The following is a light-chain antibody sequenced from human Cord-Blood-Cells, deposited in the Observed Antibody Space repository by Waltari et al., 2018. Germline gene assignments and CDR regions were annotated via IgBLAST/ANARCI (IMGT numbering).Light chain of an antibody. V-gene: IGLV2-14*01. Sequence: QSALTQPASVSGSPGQSITISCTGTSSDAGGYNYVSWSQQHPGRAPKLLIYDVSKQPSVVSNRFSGSKSGNTASLTISGLQAEDEADYYCSSYTSSSTWVFGGGTKLTVL. CDR2: DVS. CDR1: SSDAGGYNY. J-gene: IGLJ3*02. CDR3: SSYTSSSTWV.